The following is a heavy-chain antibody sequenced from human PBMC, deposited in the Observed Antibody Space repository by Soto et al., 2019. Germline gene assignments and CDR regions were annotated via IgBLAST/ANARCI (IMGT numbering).Heavy chain of an antibody. CDR2: ITYDGSFQ. V-gene: IGHV3-30*18. J-gene: IGHJ4*02. CDR3: AKDRVGGTFYIPLAF. D-gene: IGHD1-7*01. Sequence: QVQLVESGGGVVQPGGSLRLSCQASGFNFDNYGMHWVRQAPGKGLEWVAVITYDGSFQYYADSVKGRFTISRDNSKNTLSLHLNTLKPEATAVYHCAKDRVGGTFYIPLAFWGQGTLVTVSS. CDR1: GFNFDNYG.